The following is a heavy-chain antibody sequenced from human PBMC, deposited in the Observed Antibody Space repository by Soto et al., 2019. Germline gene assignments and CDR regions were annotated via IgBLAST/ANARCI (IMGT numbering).Heavy chain of an antibody. CDR3: ARAPDNITMVRGVITPLYYYYYGMDV. J-gene: IGHJ6*02. CDR1: GGSFSGYY. Sequence: SETLSLTCAVYGGSFSGYYWSWIRQPPGKGLEWIGEINHSGSTNYNPSLKSRVTISVDTSKNQFSLKLSSVTAADTAVYYCARAPDNITMVRGVITPLYYYYYGMDVWGQGTTVTVSS. CDR2: INHSGST. D-gene: IGHD3-10*01. V-gene: IGHV4-34*01.